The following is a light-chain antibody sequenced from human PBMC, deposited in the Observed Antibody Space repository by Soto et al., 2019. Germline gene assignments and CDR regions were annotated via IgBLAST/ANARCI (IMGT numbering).Light chain of an antibody. Sequence: EIVLTQSPATLSLSPGERATLSCRASQSVGTYLVWYQQKPGQAPRLLIYDASKRAIGIPDRFSGSGSGTDFTLTISSLEPGYSAVYYCQQRRAWPRVFGGGTRME. V-gene: IGKV3-11*01. CDR1: QSVGTY. J-gene: IGKJ4*01. CDR3: QQRRAWPRV. CDR2: DAS.